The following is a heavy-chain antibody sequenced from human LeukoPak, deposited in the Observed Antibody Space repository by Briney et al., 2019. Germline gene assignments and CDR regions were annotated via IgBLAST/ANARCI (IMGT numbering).Heavy chain of an antibody. J-gene: IGHJ4*02. CDR2: IRNKANSYAT. D-gene: IGHD5-12*01. CDR1: GFSISGSA. CDR3: TTTRLYSGNAQFDD. Sequence: PGGSLKLSCAASGFSISGSAMLWVRQASGKGLEWVGRIRNKANSYATAYAASVKGRFNIFRDDSANMAYLQMDSLKAEDTAVYYCTTTRLYSGNAQFDDWGQGTLVTVSS. V-gene: IGHV3-73*01.